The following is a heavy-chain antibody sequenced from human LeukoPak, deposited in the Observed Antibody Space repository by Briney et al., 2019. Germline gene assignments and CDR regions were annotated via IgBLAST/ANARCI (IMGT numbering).Heavy chain of an antibody. CDR2: ISSDGSST. CDR3: ARDRGAPDSFDL. J-gene: IGHJ3*01. V-gene: IGHV3-74*01. CDR1: GFTSSVYW. Sequence: GGSLRLSCATSGFTSSVYWMYWVRQAPGKGLVWVSRISSDGSSTTYADSVKGRFTMSRDNAKNTLYLQMSSLRAEDTAVYYRARDRGAPDSFDLWGLGTMVTVSS. D-gene: IGHD3-10*01.